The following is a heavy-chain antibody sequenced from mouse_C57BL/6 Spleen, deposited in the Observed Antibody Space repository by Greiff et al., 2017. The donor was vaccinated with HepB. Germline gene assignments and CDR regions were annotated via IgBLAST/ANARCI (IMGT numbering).Heavy chain of an antibody. CDR2: INPNNGST. Sequence: EVQLQQSGPELVKPGASVKMSCKASGYTFTDYNMHWVKQSHGKSLEWIGYINPNNGSTSYNQKFKGKATLTVNKSSSTAYMKLRSLTSEDSAVYYCAREYYGSSYDYWGQGTTLTVSS. D-gene: IGHD1-1*01. CDR3: AREYYGSSYDY. V-gene: IGHV1-22*01. J-gene: IGHJ2*01. CDR1: GYTFTDYN.